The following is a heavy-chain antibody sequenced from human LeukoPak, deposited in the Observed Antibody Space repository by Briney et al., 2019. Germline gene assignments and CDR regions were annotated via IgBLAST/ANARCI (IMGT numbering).Heavy chain of an antibody. V-gene: IGHV1-69*05. D-gene: IGHD4-23*01. CDR3: ARGALRWSYFDY. Sequence: SVKVSCKASGGTFSSYAISWVRQAPGQGLEWMGGIIPIFGTANYAQKFQGRVTITTDESTSTAYMELSSLRSEGTAVYYCARGALRWSYFDYWGQGTLVTVSS. CDR1: GGTFSSYA. J-gene: IGHJ4*02. CDR2: IIPIFGTA.